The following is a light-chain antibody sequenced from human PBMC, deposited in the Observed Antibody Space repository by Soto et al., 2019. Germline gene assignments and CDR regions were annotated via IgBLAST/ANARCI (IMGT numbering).Light chain of an antibody. CDR3: QSYDSSLSGYV. V-gene: IGLV1-40*01. Sequence: QSVLTQPPSVSGAPGQRVTISCTGSSSNIGAGYDVNWYQQLPGTAPKFLIYGNSNRPSGVPDRFSGSKSGTSASLAITGLHAEYEADYYCQSYDSSLSGYVFGTGTKVTVL. CDR2: GNS. CDR1: SSNIGAGYD. J-gene: IGLJ1*01.